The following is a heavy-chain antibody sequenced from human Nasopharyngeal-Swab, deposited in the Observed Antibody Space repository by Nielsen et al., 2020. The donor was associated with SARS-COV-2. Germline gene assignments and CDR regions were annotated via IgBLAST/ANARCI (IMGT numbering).Heavy chain of an antibody. D-gene: IGHD3-3*01. CDR2: ISYDGSNK. Sequence: GESLKISCAASGFTFSSYGMPWVRQAPGKGLEWVAVISYDGSNKYYADSVKGRFTISRDNSKNTLYLQMNSLRAEDTAVYYCAKEGIYDFWSGPQGPFDYWGQGTLVTVSS. CDR3: AKEGIYDFWSGPQGPFDY. V-gene: IGHV3-30*18. J-gene: IGHJ4*02. CDR1: GFTFSSYG.